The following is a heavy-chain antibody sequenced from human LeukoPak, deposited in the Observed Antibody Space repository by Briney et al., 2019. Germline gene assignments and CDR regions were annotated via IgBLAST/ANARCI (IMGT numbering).Heavy chain of an antibody. CDR1: GYTFTDYY. Sequence: GASVKVSCKASGYTFTDYYMHWVQQAPGKGLEWMGRVDPEDGETIYAEKFQGRVTITADTSTDTAYMELSSLRSEDTAVYYRATGPDIVVVPAVPRVDYWGQGTLVTVSS. D-gene: IGHD2-2*01. CDR3: ATGPDIVVVPAVPRVDY. V-gene: IGHV1-69-2*01. J-gene: IGHJ4*02. CDR2: VDPEDGET.